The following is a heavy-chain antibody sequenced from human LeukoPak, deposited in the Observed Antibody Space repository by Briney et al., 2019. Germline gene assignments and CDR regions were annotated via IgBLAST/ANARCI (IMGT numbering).Heavy chain of an antibody. V-gene: IGHV3-21*01. Sequence: GGSLRLSCAASGFTFSSYSMNWVRQAPGKGLEWVSSISSSSSYIYYADSVKGRFTISRDNAKNSLYLQMNSLRAEDTSVYYCAIGARGTGNGYWGQGTLVTVSS. J-gene: IGHJ4*02. CDR2: ISSSSSYI. D-gene: IGHD6-13*01. CDR3: AIGARGTGNGY. CDR1: GFTFSSYS.